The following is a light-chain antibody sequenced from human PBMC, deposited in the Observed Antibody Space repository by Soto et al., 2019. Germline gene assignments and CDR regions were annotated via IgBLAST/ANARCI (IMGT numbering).Light chain of an antibody. CDR1: QSISSSY. CDR2: GAS. CDR3: QQYASSPYS. J-gene: IGKJ2*01. V-gene: IGKV3-20*01. Sequence: EIVLTQSPGTLSLSPRERVTLSCRASQSISSSYFAWYQQKPGQSLRLVIYGASSRATGIPDRFTGSESGTDFSHTISRLEPEAFAVYYCQQYASSPYSFGQGTNLQ.